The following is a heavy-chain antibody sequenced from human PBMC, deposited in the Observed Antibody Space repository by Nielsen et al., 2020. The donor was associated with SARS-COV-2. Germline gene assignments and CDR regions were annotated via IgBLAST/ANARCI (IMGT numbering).Heavy chain of an antibody. Sequence: GESLKISCAASGFTFSSYSMNWVRQAPGKGLEWVSSISSSSSYIYYADSVKGRFTISRDNAKNSLYLQMNSLRAEDTAVYYCARAQYSGYDFAVVAVAGTRIFFDYWGQGTLVTVSS. J-gene: IGHJ4*02. CDR3: ARAQYSGYDFAVVAVAGTRIFFDY. CDR1: GFTFSSYS. V-gene: IGHV3-21*01. CDR2: ISSSSSYI. D-gene: IGHD5-12*01.